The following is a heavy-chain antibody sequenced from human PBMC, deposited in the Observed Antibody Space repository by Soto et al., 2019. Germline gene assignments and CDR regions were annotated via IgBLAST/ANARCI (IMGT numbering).Heavy chain of an antibody. Sequence: GGSLRLSCAASGFTFSSYGMHWVRQAPGKGLEWVAVISYDGSNKYYADSVKGRFTISRDNSKNTLYLQMNSLRAEDTAVYYCAKACYGSGSYYYYYYYGMDVWGQGTTVTV. J-gene: IGHJ6*02. CDR1: GFTFSSYG. CDR2: ISYDGSNK. CDR3: AKACYGSGSYYYYYYYGMDV. V-gene: IGHV3-30*18. D-gene: IGHD3-10*01.